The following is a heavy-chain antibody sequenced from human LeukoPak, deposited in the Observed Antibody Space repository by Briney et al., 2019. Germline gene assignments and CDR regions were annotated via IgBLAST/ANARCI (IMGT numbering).Heavy chain of an antibody. CDR1: GFSISSHW. J-gene: IGHJ6*03. V-gene: IGHV3-7*01. CDR3: ARDLRLGATRLLYYYYMDV. CDR2: IKQDGSEK. D-gene: IGHD6-6*01. Sequence: PGGSLRLSCVASGFSISSHWMSWVRQAPGKGLEWVANIKQDGSEKYYVDSVKGRFTISRDNAKSSLYLQMNSLRAEDTAMYYCARDLRLGATRLLYYYYMDVWGKGTTVTVSS.